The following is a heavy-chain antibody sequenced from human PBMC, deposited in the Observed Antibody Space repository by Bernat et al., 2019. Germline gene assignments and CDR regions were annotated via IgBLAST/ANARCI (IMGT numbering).Heavy chain of an antibody. CDR3: ARLKRGDYYSSGSYYQSHYYYYGMDV. V-gene: IGHV4-34*01. J-gene: IGHJ6*02. D-gene: IGHD3-10*01. Sequence: QVQLQQWGAGLLKPSETLSLTCAVYGGSFSGYYWSWIRQPPGKGLEWLGEINHSGSTNYNPSLKSRVTISVDTSKNQCSLKLSSMTAAETAVNYCARLKRGDYYSSGSYYQSHYYYYGMDVWGQGTTVTVSS. CDR2: INHSGST. CDR1: GGSFSGYY.